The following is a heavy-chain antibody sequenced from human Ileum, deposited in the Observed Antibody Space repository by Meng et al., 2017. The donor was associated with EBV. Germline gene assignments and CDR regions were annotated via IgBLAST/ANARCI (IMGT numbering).Heavy chain of an antibody. Sequence: RGSGPERVKPSEPLSLTCAISGGSSSRDYWWSWVRQSPEKGLEWIGEMYPTGPTYYNPSLKGRVSISIDKSKNQLSLKLNSVTAADTAVYYCVRGGTYYLSYWGQGSLVTVSS. CDR3: VRGGTYYLSY. J-gene: IGHJ4*02. CDR1: GGSSSRDYW. V-gene: IGHV4-4*02. CDR2: MYPTGPT. D-gene: IGHD1-26*01.